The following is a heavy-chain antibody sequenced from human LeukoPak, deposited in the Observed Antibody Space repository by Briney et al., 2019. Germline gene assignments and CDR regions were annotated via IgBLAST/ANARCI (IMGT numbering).Heavy chain of an antibody. Sequence: ASVKVSCKASGYTFTGYYMHWVRQAPGQGLEWMGWINPNSGGTNYAQKFQGRVTMTRDTSISTAYMELSRLRSDDTAVYYCARDNTPYDTGAFDIRGQGTMVTVSS. CDR2: INPNSGGT. V-gene: IGHV1-2*02. D-gene: IGHD3-22*01. CDR1: GYTFTGYY. CDR3: ARDNTPYDTGAFDI. J-gene: IGHJ3*02.